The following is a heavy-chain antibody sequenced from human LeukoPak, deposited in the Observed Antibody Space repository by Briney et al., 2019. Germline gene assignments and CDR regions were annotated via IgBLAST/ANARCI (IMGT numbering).Heavy chain of an antibody. J-gene: IGHJ2*01. CDR2: IYYSGST. CDR3: AREGGYKYRDWYFDL. D-gene: IGHD5-24*01. Sequence: PSETLSLTCTVSGGSISSYYWSWIRQPPGKGPEWIGYIYYSGSTNYNPSLKSRVTISVDTSKNQFSLKLSSVTAADTAVYYCAREGGYKYRDWYFDLWGRGTLVTVSS. CDR1: GGSISSYY. V-gene: IGHV4-59*01.